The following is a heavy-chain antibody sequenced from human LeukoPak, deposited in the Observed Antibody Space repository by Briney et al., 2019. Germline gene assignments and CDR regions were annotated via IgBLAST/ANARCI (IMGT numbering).Heavy chain of an antibody. D-gene: IGHD3-22*01. CDR2: INSDGSST. CDR1: GFTFSSYW. V-gene: IGHV3-74*01. J-gene: IGHJ5*02. CDR3: ARDTSPGGYDSSGYFNWFDP. Sequence: GGSLRLSCAASGFTFSSYWMHWVRQAPGKGLVWVSRINSDGSSTSYADSVKGRFTISRDNSKNTLYLQMNSLRAEDTAVYYCARDTSPGGYDSSGYFNWFDPWGQGTLVTVSS.